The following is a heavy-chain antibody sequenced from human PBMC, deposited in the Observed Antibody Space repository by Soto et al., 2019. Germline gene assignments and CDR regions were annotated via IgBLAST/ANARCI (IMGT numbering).Heavy chain of an antibody. CDR1: GYTFTSYG. CDR3: ARDRIAVADYYYYGMDV. J-gene: IGHJ6*02. V-gene: IGHV1-18*04. CDR2: ISAYNGNT. D-gene: IGHD6-19*01. Sequence: QVQLVQSGAEVKKPGASVKVSCKASGYTFTSYGISWVRQAPGQGLEWMGWISAYNGNTNYAQKLQGRVTMTTDTSTSTAYMELRSLRSDYTAVYYCARDRIAVADYYYYGMDVWGQGTTVTVSS.